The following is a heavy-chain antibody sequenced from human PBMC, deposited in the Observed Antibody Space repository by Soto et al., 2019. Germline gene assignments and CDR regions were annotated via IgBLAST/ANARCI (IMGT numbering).Heavy chain of an antibody. CDR3: ARAGELWFGESYFDY. CDR2: MNQDGSEK. J-gene: IGHJ4*02. CDR1: GFTFNRYW. Sequence: EVQLVAFGGGLVQPGGSLRLSCAVSGFTFNRYWMTWVRQAPGKGLEWVANMNQDGSEKYYVDSLKGRFTISRDNAKNSLYRQMSSLRVEDTAVYYRARAGELWFGESYFDYGGQGTLVTVSS. V-gene: IGHV3-7*04. D-gene: IGHD3-10*01.